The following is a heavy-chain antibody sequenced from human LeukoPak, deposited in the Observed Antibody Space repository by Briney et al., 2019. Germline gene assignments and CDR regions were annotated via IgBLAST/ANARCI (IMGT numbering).Heavy chain of an antibody. V-gene: IGHV3-11*04. CDR1: GFIFSDYF. CDR2: ITSSDTTI. CDR3: AREPLGWSSWYYWFDP. Sequence: PGGSLRLSCAASGFIFSDYFMSWIRQAPGKGLEWVSYITSSDTTIYYADSVKGRFTISGDNAKNSLYLQMNSLRAEDTAVYYCAREPLGWSSWYYWFDPWGQGTLVTVSS. D-gene: IGHD6-13*01. J-gene: IGHJ5*02.